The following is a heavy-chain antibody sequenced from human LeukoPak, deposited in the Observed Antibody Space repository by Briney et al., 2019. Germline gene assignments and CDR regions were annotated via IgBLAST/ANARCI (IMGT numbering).Heavy chain of an antibody. CDR1: GFTFGSYG. D-gene: IGHD3-3*01. J-gene: IGHJ3*02. CDR2: IRFDGSNK. V-gene: IGHV3-30*02. CDR3: ANSRADFWSGPDAFDI. Sequence: GSLRLSCAASGFTFGSYGMHGVRQAPGKGLEWVAFIRFDGSNKYCADSVKGRFTISRDNSKNTLYLQMNSLRVEDTAVYYCANSRADFWSGPDAFDIWGQGTMVTVSS.